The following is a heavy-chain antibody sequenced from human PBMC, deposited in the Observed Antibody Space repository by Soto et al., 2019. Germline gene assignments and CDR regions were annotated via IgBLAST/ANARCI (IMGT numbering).Heavy chain of an antibody. V-gene: IGHV3-13*01. Sequence: EVQLVESGGGLVQPGGSLRLSCAASGFTLSSYDIHWVRQATGEGLAWVSGIGSGGDTHYADSVKGRFIISREDGKNSLYLQMNHLRVGDTAVDYCTRKTPPTGMEVWGQGATVTVSS. CDR1: GFTLSSYD. J-gene: IGHJ6*02. CDR3: TRKTPPTGMEV. CDR2: IGSGGDT. D-gene: IGHD3-9*01.